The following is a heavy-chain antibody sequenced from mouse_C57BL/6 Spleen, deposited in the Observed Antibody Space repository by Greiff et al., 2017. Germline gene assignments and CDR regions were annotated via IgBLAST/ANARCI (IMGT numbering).Heavy chain of an antibody. CDR2: INPNNGGT. CDR3: ARWHYYGSSSWYFDV. Sequence: EVQLQQSGPELVKPGASVKISCKASGYTFTDYYMNWVKQSHGKSLEWIGDINPNNGGTSYNQKFKGKATVTVDKSSSTAYMELRSLTSEDSAVYYCARWHYYGSSSWYFDVWGTGTTVTVSS. J-gene: IGHJ1*03. D-gene: IGHD1-1*01. CDR1: GYTFTDYY. V-gene: IGHV1-26*01.